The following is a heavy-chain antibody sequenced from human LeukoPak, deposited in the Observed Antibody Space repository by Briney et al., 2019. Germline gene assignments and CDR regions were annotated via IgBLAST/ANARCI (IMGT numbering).Heavy chain of an antibody. Sequence: GGSLRLSCAASGFTFSSYAMSWVRQAPGKGREWVSAISGSGGSTYYADSVKGRFTISRDNSKNPLYLQMNSLRAEDTAVYYCAKDKSYYFDYWGQGTLVTVSS. CDR2: ISGSGGST. J-gene: IGHJ4*02. CDR3: AKDKSYYFDY. CDR1: GFTFSSYA. V-gene: IGHV3-23*01.